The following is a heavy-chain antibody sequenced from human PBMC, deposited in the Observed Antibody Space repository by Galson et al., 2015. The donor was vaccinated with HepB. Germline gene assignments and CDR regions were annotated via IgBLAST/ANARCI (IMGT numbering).Heavy chain of an antibody. V-gene: IGHV3-23*01. J-gene: IGHJ4*02. D-gene: IGHD3-10*01. Sequence: SLRLSCAVSGFAFTSHATCWVRQAPGKGLEWVSSISGSGRTTYNTKSVKGRFTISKDISTNTLYLQMNSLRAEDTAVYYCAKLKGLYGSENYPVGYWGQGALVAVSS. CDR3: AKLKGLYGSENYPVGY. CDR1: GFAFTSHA. CDR2: ISGSGRTT.